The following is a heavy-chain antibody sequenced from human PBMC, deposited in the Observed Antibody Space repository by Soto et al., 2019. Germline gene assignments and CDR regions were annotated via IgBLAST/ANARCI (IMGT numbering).Heavy chain of an antibody. Sequence: SVKVSCKASGGTFSSYAISWVRQAPGQGLEWMGGIIPIFGTANYAQKFQGRVTITADESTSTAYMELSSLRSEDTAVYYCASLYRYSYGFGYYYYGMDVWGQGTTVTVSS. CDR2: IIPIFGTA. D-gene: IGHD5-18*01. CDR3: ASLYRYSYGFGYYYYGMDV. V-gene: IGHV1-69*13. J-gene: IGHJ6*02. CDR1: GGTFSSYA.